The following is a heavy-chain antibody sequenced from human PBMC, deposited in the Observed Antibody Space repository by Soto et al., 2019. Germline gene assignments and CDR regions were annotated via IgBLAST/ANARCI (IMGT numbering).Heavy chain of an antibody. V-gene: IGHV1-2*02. D-gene: IGHD3-22*01. Sequence: SVKVSCNASGYMFTGYYLHWVRQAPGQGLEWMGWINPKSGGIKYAEKFQGRDSMSEDTYITTAYLELSSLTSDDTAVYYYATDRVAFDLWGQGTKVTVSS. J-gene: IGHJ3*01. CDR3: ATDRVAFDL. CDR2: INPKSGGI. CDR1: GYMFTGYY.